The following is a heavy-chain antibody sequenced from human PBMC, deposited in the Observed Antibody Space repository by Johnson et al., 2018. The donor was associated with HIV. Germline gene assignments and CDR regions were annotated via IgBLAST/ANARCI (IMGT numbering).Heavy chain of an antibody. CDR1: GFTFSSYA. Sequence: VQLVESGGGVVQPGRSLRLSCAASGFTFSSYAMHWVRQAPGNGLEWVANIKQDGSEKYYVDSVKGRFTISRDNAKNSLYLQMNSLRAEDTAVYYCARFARVVVYAEDAFDIWGQGTMVTVSS. V-gene: IGHV3-7*03. J-gene: IGHJ3*02. CDR2: IKQDGSEK. D-gene: IGHD2-8*02. CDR3: ARFARVVVYAEDAFDI.